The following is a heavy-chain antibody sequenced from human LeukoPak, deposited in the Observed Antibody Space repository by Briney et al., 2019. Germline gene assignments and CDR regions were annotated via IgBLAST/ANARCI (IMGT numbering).Heavy chain of an antibody. CDR2: IYYSGST. D-gene: IGHD5-12*01. J-gene: IGHJ4*02. V-gene: IGHV4-39*07. CDR3: ARDGRSGYDVNSVFPFDY. Sequence: TSETLSLTCTVSGGSISSSSYYWGWIRQPPGKGLEWIGSIYYSGSTYYNPSLKSRVTISVDTSKNQFSLKLSSVTAADTAVYYCARDGRSGYDVNSVFPFDYWGQGTLATVSS. CDR1: GGSISSSSYY.